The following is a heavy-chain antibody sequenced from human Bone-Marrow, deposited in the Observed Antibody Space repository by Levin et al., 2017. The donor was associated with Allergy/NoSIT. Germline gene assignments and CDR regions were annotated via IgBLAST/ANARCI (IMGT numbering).Heavy chain of an antibody. V-gene: IGHV4-39*01. CDR3: ASPLVHEDYIWGSYRRDHDYVDY. CDR1: NGSISSSIYY. Sequence: SETLSLTCTVSNGSISSSIYYWGWIRQPPGKGREYVGSIYYSGDTFYNPSLRSRVTISVDTSKNQFSLMPSSVTAADTAAYFCASPLVHEDYIWGSYRRDHDYVDYWGQGAPVTVSS. J-gene: IGHJ4*02. CDR2: IYYSGDT. D-gene: IGHD3-16*02.